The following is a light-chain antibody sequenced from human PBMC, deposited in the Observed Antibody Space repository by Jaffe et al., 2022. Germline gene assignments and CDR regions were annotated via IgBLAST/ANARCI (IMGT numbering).Light chain of an antibody. J-gene: IGKJ5*01. CDR2: GAS. Sequence: DIQMTQSPSSVSASVGDRVSITCRASHGIDNFLAWYQQKPGKAPNLLISGASNLQSGVPSRFSGSGSGTDFTLTITSLQPEDIATYYCQQAQSLPITFGQGTRLEIK. V-gene: IGKV1D-12*01. CDR3: QQAQSLPIT. CDR1: HGIDNF.